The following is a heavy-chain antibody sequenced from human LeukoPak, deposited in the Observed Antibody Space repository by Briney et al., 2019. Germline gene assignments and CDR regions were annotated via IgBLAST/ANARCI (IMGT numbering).Heavy chain of an antibody. Sequence: PGGSLRLSCETAGFTFSSYVMHWVRRTPGMGLVWVSRISHDGFISYADSVKGRFTISRDNAKNTLILQMNSLRAEDTAVYYCARDWVYKIDYWGRGTLVTVSS. CDR3: ARDWVYKIDY. CDR1: GFTFSSYV. V-gene: IGHV3-74*01. J-gene: IGHJ4*02. CDR2: ISHDGFI. D-gene: IGHD5-24*01.